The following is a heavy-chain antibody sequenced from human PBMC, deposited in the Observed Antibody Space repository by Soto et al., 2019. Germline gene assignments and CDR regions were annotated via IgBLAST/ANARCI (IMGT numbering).Heavy chain of an antibody. Sequence: TGGSLRLSCAASGFAVSSNYMTWVRQAPGKGLEWVSVVHSGGSTYSADSVKDRFTISRDNSKNTVYLQMSSLRAEDTALYYCATGGSGVFDYWGQGTLVTVSS. V-gene: IGHV3-66*01. J-gene: IGHJ4*02. CDR2: VHSGGST. CDR1: GFAVSSNY. CDR3: ATGGSGVFDY. D-gene: IGHD6-19*01.